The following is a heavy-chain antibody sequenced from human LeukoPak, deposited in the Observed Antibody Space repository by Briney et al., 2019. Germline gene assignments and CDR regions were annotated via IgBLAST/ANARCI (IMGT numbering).Heavy chain of an antibody. Sequence: GASVKVSCKASGYTFTSYGISWVRQAPGQGLEWMGWISAYNGKTNYAQKLQGRVTMTTDTSTSTAYMELRSLRSDDTAVYYCARDQEGETYYYGSGSYYLPAYWGQGTLVTVSS. V-gene: IGHV1-18*04. D-gene: IGHD3-10*01. CDR3: ARDQEGETYYYGSGSYYLPAY. CDR2: ISAYNGKT. CDR1: GYTFTSYG. J-gene: IGHJ4*02.